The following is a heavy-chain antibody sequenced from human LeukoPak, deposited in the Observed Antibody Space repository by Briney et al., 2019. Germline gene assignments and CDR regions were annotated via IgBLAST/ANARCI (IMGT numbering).Heavy chain of an antibody. V-gene: IGHV4-59*06. D-gene: IGHD6-13*01. Sequence: KPSETLSLTCTVSGGSISSYYWSWIRQPPGKGLEWIGYIYYSGSTYYNPSLKSRVTISVDTSKNQFSLKLSSVTAADTAVYYCARDYIAAAGTRSYYYYGMDVWGQGTTVTVSS. CDR2: IYYSGST. CDR3: ARDYIAAAGTRSYYYYGMDV. CDR1: GGSISSYY. J-gene: IGHJ6*02.